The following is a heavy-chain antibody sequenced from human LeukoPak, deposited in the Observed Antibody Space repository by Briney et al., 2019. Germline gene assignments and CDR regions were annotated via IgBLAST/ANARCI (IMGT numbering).Heavy chain of an antibody. V-gene: IGHV3-23*01. CDR2: ISSSGGST. D-gene: IGHD3-22*01. J-gene: IGHJ6*02. Sequence: PGGSLRLSCAASGFTFSSYAMSWVRQAPGKGLEWVSAISSSGGSTYYADSVKGRFTISRDNSKNTLYLQMNSLRAEDTAVYYCAKDLITDYYDSSGYSSDVWGQGTTVTVSS. CDR1: GFTFSSYA. CDR3: AKDLITDYYDSSGYSSDV.